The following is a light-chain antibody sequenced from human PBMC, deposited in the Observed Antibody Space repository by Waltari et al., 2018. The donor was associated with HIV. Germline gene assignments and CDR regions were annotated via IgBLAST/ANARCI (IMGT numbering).Light chain of an antibody. CDR1: QSLTYASNNKNY. Sequence: IVMTQSPDSLAVSLGERDTINCKSSQSLTYASNNKNYLTWYQQKPGQPPKLLIYWASTRESGVPDRFSGSGSGTDFTLTINGLQAEDVAVYYCQQYYGTPWAFGQGTKVEIK. V-gene: IGKV4-1*01. CDR3: QQYYGTPWA. J-gene: IGKJ1*01. CDR2: WAS.